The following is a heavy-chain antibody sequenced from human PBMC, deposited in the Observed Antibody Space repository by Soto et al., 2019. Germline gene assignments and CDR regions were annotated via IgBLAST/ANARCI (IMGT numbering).Heavy chain of an antibody. CDR3: ARGQEVGAHFFDS. D-gene: IGHD2-15*01. CDR1: GLTLSKFD. CDR2: IGISGDT. V-gene: IGHV3-13*04. J-gene: IGHJ4*02. Sequence: GGSMRLSCEASGLTLSKFDMAWFRQPTGKGLEWVSTIGISGDTYYAVSVKGRFTISRDNAKNSLSLQMNSLRAGDTALFFCARGQEVGAHFFDSWGQGTQVTVSS.